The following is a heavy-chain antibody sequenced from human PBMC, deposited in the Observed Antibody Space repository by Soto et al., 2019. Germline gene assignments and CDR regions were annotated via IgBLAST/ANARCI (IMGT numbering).Heavy chain of an antibody. CDR3: ARVSPNSPHYYCFGMAF. D-gene: IGHD7-27*01. CDR1: GGSIRSGDYY. J-gene: IGHJ6*01. CDR2: IKYSGTS. V-gene: IGHV4-30-4*01. Sequence: SETLSLTCTVSGGSIRSGDYYWRWIRQPPWKGLEGIGYIKYSGTSHFNPSLKSRVTISLDASMNQFSMSLNSVTAAATAVYYCARVSPNSPHYYCFGMAFWAQGTTVTFSS.